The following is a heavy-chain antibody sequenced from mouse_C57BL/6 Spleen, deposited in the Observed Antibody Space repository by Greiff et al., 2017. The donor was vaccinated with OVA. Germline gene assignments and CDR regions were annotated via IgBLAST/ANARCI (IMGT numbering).Heavy chain of an antibody. CDR1: GYTFTDYE. Sequence: VQLQQSGAELVRPGASVTLSCKASGYTFTDYELHWVKQTPVHGLEWIGAIDPETGGTAYNQKFKGKAILTADKSSSTAYMEIRSLTSEDSAVYYSTRRNYGSSYHYDMDYWGKGTSVTVSS. J-gene: IGHJ4*01. D-gene: IGHD1-1*01. CDR2: IDPETGGT. V-gene: IGHV1-15*01. CDR3: TRRNYGSSYHYDMDY.